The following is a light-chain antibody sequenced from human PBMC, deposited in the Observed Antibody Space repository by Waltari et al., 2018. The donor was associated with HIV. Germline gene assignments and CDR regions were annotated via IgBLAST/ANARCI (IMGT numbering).Light chain of an antibody. CDR3: QSYDISLSGV. J-gene: IGLJ3*02. V-gene: IGLV1-40*01. CDR1: NSNIGAGYV. Sequence: QSVLTQPPSMSGAPGQSVTISCTGSNSNIGAGYVVHWYQQLPGTAPKLLIYDTNNRPSGVPDRFSGSKSGTSASLAITGLQAEYEADYYCQSYDISLSGVFGGGTKLTVL. CDR2: DTN.